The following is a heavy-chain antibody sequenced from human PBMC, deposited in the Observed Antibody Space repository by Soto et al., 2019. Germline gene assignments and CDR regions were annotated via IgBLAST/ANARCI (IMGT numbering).Heavy chain of an antibody. Sequence: GASVKVSCKASGGTFSSYAIRWVRQAPGQRLEWMGEIITIFGTANYAQKFQGRVTITADESTSTAYMELSSLRSEDTAVYYCARAALAARPRKNNWFDPWGQGTLVTVSS. CDR3: ARAALAARPRKNNWFDP. J-gene: IGHJ5*02. V-gene: IGHV1-69*13. D-gene: IGHD6-6*01. CDR1: GGTFSSYA. CDR2: IITIFGTA.